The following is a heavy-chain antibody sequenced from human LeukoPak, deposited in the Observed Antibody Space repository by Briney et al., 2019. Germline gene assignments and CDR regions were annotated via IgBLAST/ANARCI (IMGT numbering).Heavy chain of an antibody. V-gene: IGHV4-59*08. Sequence: SEALSLTCSVSGGSTGSDYWSWIRQPPGKGLEWIAYVYYSGVTSYNPSLKSRVAISIDTSKNQFSLNLTSVTAADTAVYYCARLSLHCSGGSCYRGAFDSWGQGTLVTVSS. D-gene: IGHD2-15*01. CDR2: VYYSGVT. CDR3: ARLSLHCSGGSCYRGAFDS. CDR1: GGSTGSDY. J-gene: IGHJ4*02.